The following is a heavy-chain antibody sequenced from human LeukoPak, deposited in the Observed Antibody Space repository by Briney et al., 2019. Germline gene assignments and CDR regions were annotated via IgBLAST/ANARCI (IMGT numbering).Heavy chain of an antibody. Sequence: PGGSLRLSCAASGFTVSSNYMSWVRQAPGKGLEWVSVFYSGGYTYYAASVKGRFTISRDNSKNTLYLQMNSLRAEDTAVYYCATVGGGYYFDYWGQGTLVTVSS. J-gene: IGHJ4*02. CDR2: FYSGGYT. D-gene: IGHD2-15*01. CDR3: ATVGGGYYFDY. V-gene: IGHV3-53*01. CDR1: GFTVSSNY.